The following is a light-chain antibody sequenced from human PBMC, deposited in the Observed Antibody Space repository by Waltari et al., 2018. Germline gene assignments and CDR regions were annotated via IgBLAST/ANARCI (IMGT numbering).Light chain of an antibody. J-gene: IGKJ4*01. CDR2: GAS. CDR3: QQYDGSILT. Sequence: IVLTQSPDTLSLSPGPRDTLSCRASQTINNNFLIWSPQKPGQAPRLLIHGASSRATGFPDRFSGSGSGTDFTLTISRLEPEDVAVYYCQQYDGSILTFGGGTKVEI. V-gene: IGKV3-20*01. CDR1: QTINNNF.